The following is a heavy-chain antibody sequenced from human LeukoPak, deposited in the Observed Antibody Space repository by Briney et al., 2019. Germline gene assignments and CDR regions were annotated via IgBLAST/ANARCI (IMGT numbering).Heavy chain of an antibody. CDR2: ISASGSTT. Sequence: GGSLRLSCAASGFTFTDYAMGWVRQAPGQGLEWASTISASGSTTYYADSVRGRFTISRDNSKNALSLQMSSLRAEDTAVYYCAKARTPYNSGFDYWGQGTLVAVSS. CDR1: GFTFTDYA. J-gene: IGHJ4*02. D-gene: IGHD6-19*01. CDR3: AKARTPYNSGFDY. V-gene: IGHV3-23*01.